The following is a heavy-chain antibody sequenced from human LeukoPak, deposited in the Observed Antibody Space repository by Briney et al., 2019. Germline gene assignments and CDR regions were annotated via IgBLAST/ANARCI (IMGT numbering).Heavy chain of an antibody. CDR1: GFTFSNFW. J-gene: IGHJ4*02. Sequence: GGSLRLSCAASGFTFSNFWMSWVRQAPGKGLEWVANIKEDGSEKYYVDSVKGRFTISRDNAKNSLYLQMNSLRAEDTAVYYCARDLVGHYYDSSGYYPFDYWGQGTLVTVSS. CDR2: IKEDGSEK. D-gene: IGHD3-22*01. V-gene: IGHV3-7*01. CDR3: ARDLVGHYYDSSGYYPFDY.